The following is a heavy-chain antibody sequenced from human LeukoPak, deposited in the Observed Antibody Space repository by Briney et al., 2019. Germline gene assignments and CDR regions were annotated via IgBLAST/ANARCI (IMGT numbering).Heavy chain of an antibody. J-gene: IGHJ4*02. CDR1: GFTFSSYA. Sequence: GGSLRLSCAASGFTFSSYAMSWVRQAPGKGLEWVSAISGSGGSTYYADSVKGRFTISRDNSKNTLYLQMNSPRAEDTAVYYCAKDRNDFGVVITPSGYWGQGTLVTVSS. CDR3: AKDRNDFGVVITPSGY. CDR2: ISGSGGST. D-gene: IGHD3-3*01. V-gene: IGHV3-23*01.